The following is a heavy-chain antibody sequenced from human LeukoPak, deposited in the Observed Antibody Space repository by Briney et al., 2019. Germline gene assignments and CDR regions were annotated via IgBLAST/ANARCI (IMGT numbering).Heavy chain of an antibody. V-gene: IGHV3-23*01. D-gene: IGHD3-22*01. J-gene: IGHJ4*02. CDR3: AKDIETYYYDSSGYYHYGLDY. CDR1: GFTFSSYA. Sequence: PGGSLRLSCAASGFTFSSYAMSGVRQAPGKGLEWVSAISGSGGSTYYADSVKGRFTISRDNSKNTLYLQMNSLRAEDTAVYYCAKDIETYYYDSSGYYHYGLDYWGQGTLVTVSS. CDR2: ISGSGGST.